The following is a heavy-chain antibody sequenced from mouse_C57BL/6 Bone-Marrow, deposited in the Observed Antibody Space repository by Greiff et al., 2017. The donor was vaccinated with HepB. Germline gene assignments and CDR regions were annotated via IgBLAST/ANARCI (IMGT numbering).Heavy chain of an antibody. CDR2: ISSGGDYI. J-gene: IGHJ2*01. Sequence: EVMLVESGEGLVKPGGSLKLSCAASGFTFSSYAMSWVRQTPEKRLEWVAYISSGGDYIYYADTVKGRFTISRDNARNTLYLQMSSLKSEDTAMYYCTRDAVVYYFDYWGQGTTLTVTS. CDR3: TRDAVVYYFDY. CDR1: GFTFSSYA. V-gene: IGHV5-9-1*02.